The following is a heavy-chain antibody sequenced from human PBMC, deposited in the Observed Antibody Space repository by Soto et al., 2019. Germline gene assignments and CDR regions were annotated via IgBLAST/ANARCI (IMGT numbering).Heavy chain of an antibody. Sequence: ASVKVSCKASGYTFTSYGISWVRQAPGQGLEWMGWISAYNGNTNYAQKLQGRVTMTTDTSTSTAYMELRSLRSDDTAMYYCARVILTVLPCFCSCYSPDGDAFDFWGQGSMVTV. CDR2: ISAYNGNT. CDR1: GYTFTSYG. CDR3: ARVILTVLPCFCSCYSPDGDAFDF. V-gene: IGHV1-18*01. D-gene: IGHD2-15*01. J-gene: IGHJ3*01.